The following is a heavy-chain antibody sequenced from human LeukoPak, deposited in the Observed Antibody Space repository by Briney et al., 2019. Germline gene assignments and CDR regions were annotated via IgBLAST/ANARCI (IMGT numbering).Heavy chain of an antibody. CDR1: GFTFSDYY. CDR2: ISSSCSYT. V-gene: IGHV3-11*06. Sequence: GGSLRLSCAASGFTFSDYYMSWIRQAPGKGLEWVSYISSSCSYTNYADSVKGRFTVSRDNAKNSLYLQMNSLRAEDTAVYYCARVYSGSYCDYWGQGTLVTVSS. CDR3: ARVYSGSYCDY. J-gene: IGHJ4*02. D-gene: IGHD1-26*01.